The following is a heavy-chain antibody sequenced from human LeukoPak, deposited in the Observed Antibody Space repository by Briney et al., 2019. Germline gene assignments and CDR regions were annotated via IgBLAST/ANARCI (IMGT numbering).Heavy chain of an antibody. J-gene: IGHJ6*03. CDR2: INAGNGNT. V-gene: IGHV1-3*01. Sequence: ASVKVSCKASGYTFTSYAMHWVRQAPGQRLEWMGWINAGNGNTKYSQKFQGRVTITTDESTSTAYMELSSLRSEDTAVYYCARGRVDGDYYDSSGYRYYYYMDVWGKGTTVTVSS. D-gene: IGHD3-22*01. CDR1: GYTFTSYA. CDR3: ARGRVDGDYYDSSGYRYYYYMDV.